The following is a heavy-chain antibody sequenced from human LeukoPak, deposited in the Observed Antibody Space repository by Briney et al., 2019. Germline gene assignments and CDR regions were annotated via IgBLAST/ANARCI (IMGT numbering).Heavy chain of an antibody. Sequence: GGSLRLSCAASGFTFSDYNMNWVRQVPGKGLESVSYMSRSGDIIYYADSVKGRFAISRDNAKNSLYLQMNSLRAEDTAVYYCARDVYYGSGSPRLDYWGQGTLVTVSS. CDR1: GFTFSDYN. J-gene: IGHJ4*02. V-gene: IGHV3-48*01. CDR3: ARDVYYGSGSPRLDY. D-gene: IGHD3-10*01. CDR2: MSRSGDII.